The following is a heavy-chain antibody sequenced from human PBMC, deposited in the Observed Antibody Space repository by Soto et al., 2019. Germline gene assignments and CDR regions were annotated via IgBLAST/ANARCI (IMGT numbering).Heavy chain of an antibody. D-gene: IGHD3-10*01. CDR2: IYWDDDK. V-gene: IGHV2-5*02. J-gene: IGHJ6*03. Sequence: SGPTLVNPTQTLTLTCTFSGFSLSTSGVGVGWIRQPPGKALEWLALIYWDDDKRYSPSLKSRLTITKDTSKNQVVLTMTNMDPVDTATYYFARLGGSGSPAIDYYYYYMDVWGKGTTVTVSS. CDR3: ARLGGSGSPAIDYYYYYMDV. CDR1: GFSLSTSGVG.